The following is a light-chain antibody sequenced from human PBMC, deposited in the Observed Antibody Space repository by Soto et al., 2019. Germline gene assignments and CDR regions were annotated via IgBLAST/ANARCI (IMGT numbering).Light chain of an antibody. J-gene: IGLJ1*01. CDR3: SSYTTRSTYV. CDR1: SRDIGFYNY. Sequence: QSALTQPASVSGSPGQSLTISGTGTSRDIGFYNYVSWYQQYPGNAPKLIIFDVSNRPSGVSGRFSGSKSGNTASLTISGLLPEDGADYYCSSYTTRSTYVFGSGTKVTVL. CDR2: DVS. V-gene: IGLV2-14*03.